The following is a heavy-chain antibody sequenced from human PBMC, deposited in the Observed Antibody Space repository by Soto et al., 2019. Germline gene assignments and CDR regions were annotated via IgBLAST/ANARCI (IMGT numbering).Heavy chain of an antibody. J-gene: IGHJ6*02. Sequence: QVQLVESGGGVVQPGRSLRLSCAASGFTFSSYGMHWVRQAPGKGLEWVAVISYDGSNKYYADSVKGRFTISRDNSKNTLYLQLNSLRAEDTAVYYCAKPPAPNLYYYCYAMDVWGQGTTVTVSS. V-gene: IGHV3-30*18. CDR3: AKPPAPNLYYYCYAMDV. CDR1: GFTFSSYG. CDR2: ISYDGSNK.